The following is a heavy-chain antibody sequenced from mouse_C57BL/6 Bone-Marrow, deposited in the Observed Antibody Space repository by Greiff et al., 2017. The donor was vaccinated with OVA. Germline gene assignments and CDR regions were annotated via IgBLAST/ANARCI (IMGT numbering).Heavy chain of an antibody. CDR3: ARGFYAMDY. J-gene: IGHJ4*01. CDR1: GYTFTSYW. Sequence: QVQLQQPGAELVRPGTSVKLSCKASGYTFTSYWMHWVKQRPGQGLEWIGVIDPSDSYTNYNQTFKGKATLTVDTSSSTAYMQLSSLTSEDSAVYYCARGFYAMDYWGQGTSVTVSS. CDR2: IDPSDSYT. V-gene: IGHV1-59*01.